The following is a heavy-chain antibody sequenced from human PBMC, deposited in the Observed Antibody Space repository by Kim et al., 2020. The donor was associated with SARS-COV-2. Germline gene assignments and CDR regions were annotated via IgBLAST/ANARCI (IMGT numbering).Heavy chain of an antibody. J-gene: IGHJ4*02. D-gene: IGHD6-13*01. CDR1: GGSFSGYY. V-gene: IGHV4-34*01. Sequence: SETLSLTCGLYGGSFSGYYWTWIRQPPGKGLEWIGEINHSGRTNYSPSLQSRITISLDTSQNQFSLKLRFVTTSDTAIYFCARAAAAPGASGHLTDHWGQGTLVTVSS. CDR3: ARAAAAPGASGHLTDH. CDR2: INHSGRT.